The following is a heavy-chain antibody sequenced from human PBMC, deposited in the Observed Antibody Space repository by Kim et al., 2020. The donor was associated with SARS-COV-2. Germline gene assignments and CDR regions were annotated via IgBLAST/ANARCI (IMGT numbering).Heavy chain of an antibody. CDR1: GFTFSSYS. Sequence: GGSLRLSCAASGFTFSSYSMNWVRQAPGKGLEWVSYISSSSSTIYYADSVKGRFTISRDNAKNSLYLQMNSLRDEDTAVYYCARGSGYYDFWSGGLYYFDYWGQGTLVTVSS. V-gene: IGHV3-48*02. CDR3: ARGSGYYDFWSGGLYYFDY. CDR2: ISSSSSTI. D-gene: IGHD3-3*01. J-gene: IGHJ4*02.